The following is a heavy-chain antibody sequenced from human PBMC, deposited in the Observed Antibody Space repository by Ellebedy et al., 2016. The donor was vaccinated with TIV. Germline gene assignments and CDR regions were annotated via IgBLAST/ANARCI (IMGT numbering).Heavy chain of an antibody. J-gene: IGHJ2*01. CDR2: TDYSGTT. D-gene: IGHD4-17*01. CDR1: GISIGRYF. Sequence: MPSETLSLTCTVSGISIGRYFWNWIRQSPEKGLEWIGYTDYSGTTTYSPSLKSRVTMSVDTSKNQFSLRLTSATAADTAVYYCARRLHYGDWYFDLWGRGTLVTVSS. V-gene: IGHV4-59*01. CDR3: ARRLHYGDWYFDL.